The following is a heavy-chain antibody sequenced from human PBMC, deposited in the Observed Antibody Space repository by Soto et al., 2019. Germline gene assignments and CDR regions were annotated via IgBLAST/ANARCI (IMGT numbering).Heavy chain of an antibody. J-gene: IGHJ3*02. CDR2: FDPEDGET. CDR1: GYTLTELS. Sequence: ASVKVSCKVSGYTLTELSMHWVRQAPGKGLEWMGGFDPEDGETIYAQKFQGRVTMTEDTSTDTAYMELSSLRSEDTAVYYCATALSWSGYDAFDIWGQGTMVTVSS. V-gene: IGHV1-24*01. CDR3: ATALSWSGYDAFDI. D-gene: IGHD3-3*01.